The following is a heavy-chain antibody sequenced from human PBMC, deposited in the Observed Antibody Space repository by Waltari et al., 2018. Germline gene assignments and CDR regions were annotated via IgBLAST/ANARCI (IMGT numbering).Heavy chain of an antibody. V-gene: IGHV4-30-4*01. CDR3: ARGGVVVPAAMRAEGTFSPYFDY. D-gene: IGHD2-2*01. Sequence: GYIYYSGSTYYNPSLKSRVTISVDTSKNQFSLKLSSVTAADTAVYYCARGGVVVPAAMRAEGTFSPYFDYWGQGTLVTVSS. J-gene: IGHJ4*02. CDR2: IYYSGST.